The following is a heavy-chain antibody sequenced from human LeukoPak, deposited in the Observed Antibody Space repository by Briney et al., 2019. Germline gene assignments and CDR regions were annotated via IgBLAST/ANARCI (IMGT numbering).Heavy chain of an antibody. V-gene: IGHV4-34*01. J-gene: IGHJ1*01. Sequence: PSETLSLTCAVYGGSFSGYYWSWIRQPPGKGLEWIGEINHSGSTNYNPSLKSRVTISVDTSKNQFSLKLSSVTAADTAVYYCARGGFSSDIVVVTARPGYFQHWGQGTLVTVPS. CDR2: INHSGST. CDR3: ARGGFSSDIVVVTARPGYFQH. D-gene: IGHD2-21*02. CDR1: GGSFSGYY.